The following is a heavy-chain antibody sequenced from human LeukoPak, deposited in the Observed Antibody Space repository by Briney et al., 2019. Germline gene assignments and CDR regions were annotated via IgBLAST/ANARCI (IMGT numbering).Heavy chain of an antibody. Sequence: GGSLRLSCAASGFTFTSYSMNLVRQAPGKGLEWVSSSSSSGSYIYYADSVKGRFTISRDNAKNSLYLQMNSLRAEDTAVYYCARDPPNDYYDSSGYRWGRGTLVTVSS. J-gene: IGHJ5*02. D-gene: IGHD3-22*01. CDR3: ARDPPNDYYDSSGYR. CDR2: SSSSGSYI. CDR1: GFTFTSYS. V-gene: IGHV3-21*01.